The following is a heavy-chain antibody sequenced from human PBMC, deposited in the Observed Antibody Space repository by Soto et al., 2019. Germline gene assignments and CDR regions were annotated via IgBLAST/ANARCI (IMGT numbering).Heavy chain of an antibody. CDR2: ISSSSSYI. D-gene: IGHD2-2*01. CDR1: GFTFSSYS. CDR3: ARGGHGQLRPTS. Sequence: EVQLVESGGGLVKPGGSLRLSCAASGFTFSSYSMNWVRQAPGKGLEWVSSISSSSSYIYYADSVKGRFTISRDNAKNSLYLQMNSLRAEDTAVYYCARGGHGQLRPTSWGQGTLVTVSS. V-gene: IGHV3-21*01. J-gene: IGHJ5*02.